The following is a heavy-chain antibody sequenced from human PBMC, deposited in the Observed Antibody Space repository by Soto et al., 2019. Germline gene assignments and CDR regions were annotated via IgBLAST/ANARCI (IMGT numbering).Heavy chain of an antibody. J-gene: IGHJ6*02. V-gene: IGHV5-10-1*01. CDR2: IDPSDSYT. CDR1: GYSFTSYW. D-gene: IGHD3-22*01. Sequence: GESLKISCKGSGYSFTSYWISWVRQMPGKGLEWMGRIDPSDSYTNYSPSFQGHVTISADKSISTAYLQWSSLEASDTAMYYCARLYYYDSSGYSLLGMDVWGQGTTVTVSS. CDR3: ARLYYYDSSGYSLLGMDV.